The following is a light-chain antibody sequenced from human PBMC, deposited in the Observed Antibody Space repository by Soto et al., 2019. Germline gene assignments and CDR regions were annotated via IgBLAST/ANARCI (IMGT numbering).Light chain of an antibody. Sequence: QSALTQPASVSGSPGQSITISCTGTSSDVGGYNYVSWYQQHPGKAPKLMIYEVSNRPSGVSNRFSGSKSGNTASLTISGLQAEDEADYYCRSYTSSSTLDAYVFGTGTKVTVL. CDR1: SSDVGGYNY. J-gene: IGLJ1*01. V-gene: IGLV2-14*01. CDR2: EVS. CDR3: RSYTSSSTLDAYV.